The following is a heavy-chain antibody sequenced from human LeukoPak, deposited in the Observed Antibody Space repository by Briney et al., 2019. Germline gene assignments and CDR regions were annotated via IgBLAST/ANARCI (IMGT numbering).Heavy chain of an antibody. CDR1: GGSISSGSYY. CDR2: IYTSGST. J-gene: IGHJ4*02. CDR3: ARESALNDY. V-gene: IGHV4-61*02. Sequence: SETLSLTCTVSGGSISSGSYYWSWIRQPAGRGLEWIGRIYTSGSTNYNPSLKSRVTISVDTSKNQFSLKLSSGTAADTAVYYCARESALNDYWGQGTLVTVSS.